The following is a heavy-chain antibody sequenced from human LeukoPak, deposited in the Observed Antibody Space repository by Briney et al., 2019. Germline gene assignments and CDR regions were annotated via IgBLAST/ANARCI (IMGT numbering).Heavy chain of an antibody. CDR3: AKGGDYVGYYYYYGMDV. D-gene: IGHD4-17*01. Sequence: GGSLRLSCLTSGFTLSTNAMSWVRQAPGKGLEWISGISGSGGSTYYADSVKGRFTISRDNSKNTLYLQMNSLRAEDTAVYYCAKGGDYVGYYYYYGMDVWGQGTTVTVSS. CDR1: GFTLSTNA. V-gene: IGHV3-23*01. J-gene: IGHJ6*02. CDR2: ISGSGGST.